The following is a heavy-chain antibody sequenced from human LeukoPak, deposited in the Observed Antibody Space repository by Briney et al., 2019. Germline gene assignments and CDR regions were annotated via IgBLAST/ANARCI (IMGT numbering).Heavy chain of an antibody. CDR1: GFSFTNYW. CDR3: ARDAVDTANAV. CDR2: ISSDGSVS. J-gene: IGHJ6*02. D-gene: IGHD5-18*01. V-gene: IGHV3-74*03. Sequence: GGSLRLSCAVSGFSFTNYWMHWVRQDPGEGLVWVSYISSDGSVSKYADSVKGRFTISRDNAKNTLYLQMNSLRAEDTAVYYCARDAVDTANAVWGQGTTVTVSS.